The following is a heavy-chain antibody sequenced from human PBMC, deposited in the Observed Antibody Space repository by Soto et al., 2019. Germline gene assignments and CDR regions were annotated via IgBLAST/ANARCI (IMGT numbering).Heavy chain of an antibody. CDR3: ARILWDSSGWYIDY. CDR1: GGSISSYY. V-gene: IGHV4-59*01. J-gene: IGHJ4*02. CDR2: IYYSGST. D-gene: IGHD6-19*01. Sequence: SEILSLTCTVSGGSISSYYWSWIRQPPGKGLEWIGYIYYSGSTNYNPSLKSRVTISVDTSKNQFSLKLSSVTAADTAVYYCARILWDSSGWYIDYWGQGTLVTVSS.